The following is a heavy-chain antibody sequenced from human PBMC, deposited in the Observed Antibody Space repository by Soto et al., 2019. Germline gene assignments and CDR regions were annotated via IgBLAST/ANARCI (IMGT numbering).Heavy chain of an antibody. Sequence: SEPLSLTCTVSGGSISSGDYYWNWIRQPPGKDLEWIGYIYYSGSAYYNPSLKSRVTISVDTSKNQFSLTLRSVTAADSAVYHCGRESGETWDYEASWGQGTPVTVSS. CDR1: GGSISSGDYY. J-gene: IGHJ5*02. CDR3: GRESGETWDYEAS. CDR2: IYYSGSA. D-gene: IGHD1-7*01. V-gene: IGHV4-30-4*01.